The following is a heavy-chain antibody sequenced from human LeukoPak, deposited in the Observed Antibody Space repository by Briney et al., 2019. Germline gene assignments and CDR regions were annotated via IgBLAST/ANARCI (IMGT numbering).Heavy chain of an antibody. D-gene: IGHD3-10*01. CDR2: IYYSGST. CDR3: ARMVRGVLYYFDY. J-gene: IGHJ4*02. CDR1: GGSISSSNYY. V-gene: IGHV4-30-4*01. Sequence: SETLSLTCTVSGGSISSSNYYWSWIRQPPGKGLEWIGYIYYSGSTYYNPSLKSRVTISVDTSKNQFSLKLSSVAAADTAVYYCARMVRGVLYYFDYWGQGTLVTVSS.